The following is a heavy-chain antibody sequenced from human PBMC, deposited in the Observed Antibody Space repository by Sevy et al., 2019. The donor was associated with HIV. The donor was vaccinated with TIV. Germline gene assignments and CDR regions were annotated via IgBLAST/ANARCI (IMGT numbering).Heavy chain of an antibody. CDR1: GFTFSRYW. CDR3: AREGVDFWSGPVDFDYGMDV. Sequence: GGSLRLSCAASGFTFSRYWMHWVRHAPGKGLVWVSRINTHGTNTIYADYVKGRFTISRGNAKNTVSLQMNSLRADDTGVYYCAREGVDFWSGPVDFDYGMDVWGQRTTVTVSS. CDR2: INTHGTNT. J-gene: IGHJ6*02. V-gene: IGHV3-74*01. D-gene: IGHD3-3*01.